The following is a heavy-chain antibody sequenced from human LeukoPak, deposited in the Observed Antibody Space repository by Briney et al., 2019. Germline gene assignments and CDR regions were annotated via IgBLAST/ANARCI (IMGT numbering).Heavy chain of an antibody. CDR1: GGTFSTYA. Sequence: SVKLSCKASGGTFSTYAINWVRQDPGQGLEWMGAIVPIFDKSNYAQKFQGRLTITADKSTSTVYMELSSLRSEDTAVYCARDSEHFGEGDMDVWGKGTTVIVSS. J-gene: IGHJ6*03. V-gene: IGHV1-69*06. CDR2: IVPIFDKS. CDR3: ARDSEHFGEGDMDV. D-gene: IGHD3-10*01.